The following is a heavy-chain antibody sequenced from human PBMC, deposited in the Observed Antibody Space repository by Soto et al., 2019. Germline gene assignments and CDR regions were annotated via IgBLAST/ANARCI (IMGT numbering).Heavy chain of an antibody. J-gene: IGHJ5*02. CDR2: INHSGST. V-gene: IGHV4-34*01. CDR3: ARGRDSSGWYGGWFDP. Sequence: SETLSLTCAVYGGSFSGYYWSWIRQPPGKGLEWIGEINHSGSTNYNPSLKSRVTISVDTSKNQFSLKLSSVTAADTAVYYCARGRDSSGWYGGWFDPWGQGTLVIVSS. CDR1: GGSFSGYY. D-gene: IGHD6-19*01.